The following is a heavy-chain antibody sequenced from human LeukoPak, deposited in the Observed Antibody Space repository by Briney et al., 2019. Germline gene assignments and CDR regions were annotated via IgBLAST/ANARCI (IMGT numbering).Heavy chain of an antibody. V-gene: IGHV3-30-3*01. CDR1: GFTFSSYA. Sequence: GGSLRLSCAASGFTFSSYAMHWVRQAPGKGLEWVAVISYDGSNKYYADSVKGRFTISRDNSKNTLYLQMNSPRAEDTAVYYCARVHLGYCSGGSCVDYWGQGTLVTVSS. D-gene: IGHD2-15*01. CDR3: ARVHLGYCSGGSCVDY. CDR2: ISYDGSNK. J-gene: IGHJ4*02.